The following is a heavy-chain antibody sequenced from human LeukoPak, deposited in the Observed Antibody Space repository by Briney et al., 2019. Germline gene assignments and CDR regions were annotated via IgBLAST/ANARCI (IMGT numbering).Heavy chain of an antibody. CDR1: GFIFNNYA. Sequence: GGSLRLSCAASGFIFNNYAMSWVRQAPGKGLEWVSFISGTGVTTYYADSVKGRFAISRDNSKNTLYLQMTSLRAEDTAVYYCAKDQRFGDLDDYRGQGTLVTVSS. D-gene: IGHD3-10*01. V-gene: IGHV3-23*01. CDR2: ISGTGVTT. CDR3: AKDQRFGDLDDY. J-gene: IGHJ4*02.